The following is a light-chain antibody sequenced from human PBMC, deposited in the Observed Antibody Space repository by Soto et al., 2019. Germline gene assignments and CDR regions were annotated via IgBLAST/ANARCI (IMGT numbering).Light chain of an antibody. V-gene: IGKV3-20*01. Sequence: EIVFTHSPGTLSFSPVERATLSCRASQTIQFNYVAWYQQKPGQAPRLLINAASSRATGIPDRFSGSGSGMDFTLTISSLEPEDFAVYYCQQSGDSQWTFGQGTKVDIK. CDR1: QTIQFNY. CDR3: QQSGDSQWT. CDR2: AAS. J-gene: IGKJ1*01.